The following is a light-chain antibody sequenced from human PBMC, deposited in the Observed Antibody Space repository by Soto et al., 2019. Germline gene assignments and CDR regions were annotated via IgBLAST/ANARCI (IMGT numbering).Light chain of an antibody. CDR1: SSDVGAYNY. Sequence: QSALTQPASVSGSTGQSITISCTGTSSDVGAYNYVSWYQQHPVKAPKLMIFDVTSRPSGVSKRFSGSKSGNTASLIISGLLSEDEADYYCTSYTTNRTPLFCGATKLTVL. V-gene: IGLV2-14*01. J-gene: IGLJ2*01. CDR2: DVT. CDR3: TSYTTNRTPL.